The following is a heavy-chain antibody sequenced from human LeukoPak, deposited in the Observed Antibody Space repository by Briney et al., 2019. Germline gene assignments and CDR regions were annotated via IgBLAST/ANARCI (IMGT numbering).Heavy chain of an antibody. V-gene: IGHV3-74*01. D-gene: IGHD3-10*01. CDR3: AKDDSAMVRGTNFDY. CDR1: GFTFSSYW. Sequence: GGSLRLSCAASGFTFSSYWMHWVRQAPGKGLVWVSRINSDGSSTSYADSVKGRFTISRDNAKNTLYLQMNSLRAEDTAVYYCAKDDSAMVRGTNFDYWGQGTLVTVSS. CDR2: INSDGSST. J-gene: IGHJ4*02.